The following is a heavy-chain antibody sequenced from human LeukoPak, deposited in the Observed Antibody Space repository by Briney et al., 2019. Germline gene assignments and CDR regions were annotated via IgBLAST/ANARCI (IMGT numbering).Heavy chain of an antibody. CDR1: GFTFSSYA. Sequence: SGGSLRLSCAASGFTFSSYAMSWVRQAPGKGLEWVSAISGSGGSTHYADSVKGRFTISRDNSKNTLYLQMNSPRAEDTAVYYCANLREYSSSSNAFDIWGQGTMVTVSS. D-gene: IGHD6-6*01. J-gene: IGHJ3*02. V-gene: IGHV3-23*01. CDR3: ANLREYSSSSNAFDI. CDR2: ISGSGGST.